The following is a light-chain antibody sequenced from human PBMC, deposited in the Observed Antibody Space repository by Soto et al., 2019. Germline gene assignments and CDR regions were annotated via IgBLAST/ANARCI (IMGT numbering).Light chain of an antibody. J-gene: IGKJ5*01. V-gene: IGKV3-11*01. Sequence: EIVLTQSPATLSLSPGERGTLSCSASQSVSDDVAWYQQKPGQAPRLLIYEASNRATGIPARFSGSGSGTDFTLTISRLEPEDFAVYYCQQRSKWPPEVTFGQGTRLEIK. CDR3: QQRSKWPPEVT. CDR2: EAS. CDR1: QSVSDD.